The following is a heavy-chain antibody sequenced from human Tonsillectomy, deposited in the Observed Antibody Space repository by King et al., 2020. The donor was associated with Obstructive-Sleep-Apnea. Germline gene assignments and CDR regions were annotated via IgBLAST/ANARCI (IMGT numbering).Heavy chain of an antibody. Sequence: VQLQQWGAGLLKPSETLSLTCAVYGGSFSDYYWSWLRQPPGKGLEWIGEINHSGSTNYNPSLKSRLTISVDTSKSQFSLNLRSVTAADTAVYYCARGSGAASVNWFDPWGQGALVTVSS. CDR2: INHSGST. CDR3: ARGSGAASVNWFDP. D-gene: IGHD6-13*01. J-gene: IGHJ5*02. CDR1: GGSFSDYY. V-gene: IGHV4-34*01.